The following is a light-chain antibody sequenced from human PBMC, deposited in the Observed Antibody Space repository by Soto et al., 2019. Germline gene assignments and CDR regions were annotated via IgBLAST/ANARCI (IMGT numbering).Light chain of an antibody. CDR3: SSYTISSTLV. CDR1: SSDVGGYNY. J-gene: IGLJ1*01. CDR2: EVS. V-gene: IGLV2-14*01. Sequence: QSVLTQPASVSGSPGQSITISFTGTSSDVGGYNYVSWYQQHPGKAPKPMIYEVSNRPSGVSNRFSGSKSGNTASLTISGLQAEDEADYYCSSYTISSTLVFGTGTKVTVL.